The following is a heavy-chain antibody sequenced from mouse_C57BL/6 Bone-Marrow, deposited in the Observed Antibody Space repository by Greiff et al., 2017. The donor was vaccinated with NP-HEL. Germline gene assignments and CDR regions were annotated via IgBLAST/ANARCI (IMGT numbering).Heavy chain of an antibody. CDR1: GYTFTSYW. Sequence: EVQLQQPGTVLARPGASVKMSCKTSGYTFTSYWMHWVKQRPGQGLEWIGAIYPGNSGTSYNQKFKGKAKLTVVKSASTAYMELSSLTYEDSAVYYCSGVYDGYNCYAMGYWGQGTSITV. CDR2: IYPGNSGT. CDR3: SGVYDGYNCYAMGY. D-gene: IGHD2-3*01. J-gene: IGHJ4*01. V-gene: IGHV1-5*01.